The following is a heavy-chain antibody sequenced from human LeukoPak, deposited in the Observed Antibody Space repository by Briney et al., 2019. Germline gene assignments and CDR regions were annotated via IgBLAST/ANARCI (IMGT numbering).Heavy chain of an antibody. CDR1: GFTFSSYW. Sequence: GGSLRLSCAASGFTFSSYWMHWVRQAPGKRLVWVSRINSDGSSTSYADSVKGRFTISRDNAKNTLYLQMNSLRAEDTAVYYCAREGAVAGTDYWGQGTLVTVSS. CDR2: INSDGSST. J-gene: IGHJ4*02. CDR3: AREGAVAGTDY. D-gene: IGHD6-19*01. V-gene: IGHV3-74*01.